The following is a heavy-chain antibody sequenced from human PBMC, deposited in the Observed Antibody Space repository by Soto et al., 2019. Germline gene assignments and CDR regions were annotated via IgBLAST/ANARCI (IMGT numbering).Heavy chain of an antibody. CDR1: GGSFSGSY. V-gene: IGHV4-34*01. CDR3: ARESHDILTGPPWVWYFYL. CDR2: INDRGSI. Sequence: QVQLQQWGAGPLRPLETLSLTCGGSGGSFSGSYWAWIRQSPGKGLEWLGEINDRGSINYNPSLKSRVSSSVATSKNHYSLNLRSVTAADTAVYYCARESHDILTGPPWVWYFYLWGRGTLVTVSS. J-gene: IGHJ2*01. D-gene: IGHD3-9*01.